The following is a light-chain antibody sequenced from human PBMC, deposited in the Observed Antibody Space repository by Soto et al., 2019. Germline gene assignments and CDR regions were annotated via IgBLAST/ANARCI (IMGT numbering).Light chain of an antibody. Sequence: QSALTQPASVSGSPRQSITISCTGTSSDVGGYNYVSWYQQHPGKAPKLMIYDVSNRPSGVSNRFSGSESGNTASLTISGLQAEDEADYYCSSYTSSSTLYVFGTGTKVTVL. CDR2: DVS. J-gene: IGLJ1*01. CDR1: SSDVGGYNY. CDR3: SSYTSSSTLYV. V-gene: IGLV2-14*01.